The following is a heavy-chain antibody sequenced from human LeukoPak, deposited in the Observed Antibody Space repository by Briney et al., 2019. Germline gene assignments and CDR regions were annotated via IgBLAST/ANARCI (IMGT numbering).Heavy chain of an antibody. J-gene: IGHJ4*02. V-gene: IGHV3-23*01. CDR2: ISGSGGST. CDR3: AKDVHSGSYYGVFDY. CDR1: GLTFSSYA. D-gene: IGHD1-26*01. Sequence: AGGSLRLSCAVSGLTFSSYAMSWVRQAPGKGLEWVSAISGSGGSTYYADSVKGRFTISRDNSKNTLYLQMNSLRAEDTAVYYCAKDVHSGSYYGVFDYWGQGTLVTVSS.